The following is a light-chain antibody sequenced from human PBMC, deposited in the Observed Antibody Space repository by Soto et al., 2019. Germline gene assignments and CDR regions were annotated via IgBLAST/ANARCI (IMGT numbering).Light chain of an antibody. J-gene: IGKJ1*01. Sequence: EIVLTKAPATLSLSPGERATLSCRASESVNNFLAWYQQKPGHAPRLLIYDASNRATGVPARFSGSGSGTEFTLTISRLAPEDFAVYYCQDYGSSEWTFGQGTKVDIK. CDR1: ESVNNF. V-gene: IGKV3-11*01. CDR3: QDYGSSEWT. CDR2: DAS.